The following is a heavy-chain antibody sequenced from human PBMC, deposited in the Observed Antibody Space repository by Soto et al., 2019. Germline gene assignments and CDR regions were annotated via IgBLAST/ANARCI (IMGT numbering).Heavy chain of an antibody. CDR3: AREYYYDSSGHDY. D-gene: IGHD3-22*01. J-gene: IGHJ4*02. Sequence: PSETLSLTCTVSADSISSYYWSWIRQPPGKGLEWIGHVYRGGSANYNPSLQSRVTISVDTSKNQISLKLSSVTAADTAVYYCAREYYYDSSGHDYWGQGTLVTVSS. CDR2: VYRGGSA. CDR1: ADSISSYY. V-gene: IGHV4-59*01.